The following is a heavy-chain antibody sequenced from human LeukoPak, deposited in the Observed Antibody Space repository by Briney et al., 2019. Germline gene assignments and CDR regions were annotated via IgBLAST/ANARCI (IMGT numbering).Heavy chain of an antibody. CDR3: AKDMAGQAAAPDY. D-gene: IGHD6-13*01. J-gene: IGHJ4*02. CDR2: ISWNSGSI. CDR1: GFTFDDYA. V-gene: IGHV3-9*01. Sequence: GRSLRLSCAASGFTFDDYAMHWVRQAPGKGLERASGISWNSGSIGYADSVKGRFTISRDNAKNSLYLQMNSLRAEDTALYYCAKDMAGQAAAPDYWGQGTLVTVSS.